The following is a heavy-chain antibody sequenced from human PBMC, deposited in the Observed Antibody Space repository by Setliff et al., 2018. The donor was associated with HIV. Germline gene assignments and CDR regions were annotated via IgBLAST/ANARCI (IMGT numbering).Heavy chain of an antibody. J-gene: IGHJ4*02. Sequence: GSLRLSCAASGFTLSDHFMDWVRQAPGKGLEWVGRTKHKPSGYATEYAASVQGRFTFSRDDSKNSLYLQMNSLKIEDTAVYFCGACKFMFDYWGQGTLVTVSS. CDR1: GFTLSDHF. CDR3: GACKFMFDY. V-gene: IGHV3-72*01. CDR2: TKHKPSGYAT.